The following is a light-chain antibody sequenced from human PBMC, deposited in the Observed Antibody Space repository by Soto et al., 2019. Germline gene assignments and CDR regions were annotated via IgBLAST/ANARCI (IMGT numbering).Light chain of an antibody. V-gene: IGLV2-11*01. CDR2: DVS. J-gene: IGLJ1*01. CDR1: SSDVGGYNY. Sequence: QSALTQPRSVSGSPGQSVTISCTGTSSDVGGYNYVSWYQQHPGKAPKLMIYDVSKRPSGVPDRFSGSKSGNTASLTISGLQAEDEADYYCCSYAGSYRYVFGTWTKVTVL. CDR3: CSYAGSYRYV.